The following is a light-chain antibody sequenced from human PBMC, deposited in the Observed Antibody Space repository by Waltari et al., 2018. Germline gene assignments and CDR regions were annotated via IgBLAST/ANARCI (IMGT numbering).Light chain of an antibody. V-gene: IGKV1-5*03. CDR1: QNINSW. Sequence: DIQLTQSPSTLSASVGDRVTITCRASQNINSWLAWYQQKPGKAPKFLIYKASSLESGVPSRFSGSGSGTEFTLTISSLQAEDVAVYYCHQHYSIPFTFGPGTKVDIK. J-gene: IGKJ3*01. CDR2: KAS. CDR3: HQHYSIPFT.